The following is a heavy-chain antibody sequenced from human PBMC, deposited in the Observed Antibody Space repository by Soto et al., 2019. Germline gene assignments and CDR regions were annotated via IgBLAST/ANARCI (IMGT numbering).Heavy chain of an antibody. CDR2: ISYSAKT. J-gene: IGHJ4*02. CDR3: KRADGAGRVSLDS. Sequence: PXATLALNCSVSGYSITSGVYWCWWSRYPGKGLEWIGSISYSAKTFYNPSLASRLSIAVDTSMNQFSLRLTSVTAADTAVYYCKRADGAGRVSLDSWGQGTLVTVSS. D-gene: IGHD6-13*01. CDR1: GYSITSGVY. V-gene: IGHV4-38-2*02.